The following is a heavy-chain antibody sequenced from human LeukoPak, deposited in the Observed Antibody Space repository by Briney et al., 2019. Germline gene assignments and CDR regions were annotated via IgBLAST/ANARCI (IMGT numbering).Heavy chain of an antibody. J-gene: IGHJ4*02. D-gene: IGHD2/OR15-2a*01. CDR2: ISTTTS. V-gene: IGHV3-21*04. Sequence: GGSLRLSCATSGFTFSNYSLNWVRQAPGKGLEWVSSISTTTSYYADSVKGRFSISRDNAKNTLYLQVSSLRADDTAIYYCARDFYQRGDWGQGTLVTVSS. CDR3: ARDFYQRGD. CDR1: GFTFSNYS.